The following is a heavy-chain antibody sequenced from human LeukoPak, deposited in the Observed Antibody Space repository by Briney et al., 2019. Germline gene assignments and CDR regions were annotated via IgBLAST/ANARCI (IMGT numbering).Heavy chain of an antibody. CDR3: ARDAAAVRFDP. Sequence: GGSLRLSCAASGFTFSSSWMTCARQAPVKGLEWVASINQDGSAKYYVDSVKGRFTISRDNAKNSLYLQVNSLRAEDTAVYYCARDAAAVRFDPWGQGTLVTVSS. CDR1: GFTFSSSW. J-gene: IGHJ5*02. V-gene: IGHV3-7*01. D-gene: IGHD2-15*01. CDR2: INQDGSAK.